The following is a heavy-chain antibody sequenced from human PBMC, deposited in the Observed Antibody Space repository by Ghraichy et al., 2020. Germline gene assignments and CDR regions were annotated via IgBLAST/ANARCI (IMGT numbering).Heavy chain of an antibody. CDR2: MYRNGNT. J-gene: IGHJ2*01. Sequence: GTLNISCTVSGGSISSYYWSWNRQPAGKGLEWIGLMYRNGNTNYNPSLKSRVTMSLDTSKNHFSLNLNSVTAADAAVYYCARGPSGAWYFDLWGRGTLVTVSS. CDR3: ARGPSGAWYFDL. V-gene: IGHV4-4*07. CDR1: GGSISSYY. D-gene: IGHD3-10*01.